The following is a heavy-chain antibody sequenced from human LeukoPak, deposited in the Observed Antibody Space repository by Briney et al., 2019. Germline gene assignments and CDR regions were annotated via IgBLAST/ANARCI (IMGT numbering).Heavy chain of an antibody. D-gene: IGHD1-26*01. V-gene: IGHV3-21*01. J-gene: IGHJ6*03. Sequence: PGGSLRLSCAASGFTFSSYGMNWVRQAPGKGLEWVSSITTSSTYTFYADSVKGRFTISRDNAKNSLYLQMNSLRAEDTAVYYCARDPYSGSYGDSYYYYMDVWGKGTTVTISS. CDR3: ARDPYSGSYGDSYYYYMDV. CDR1: GFTFSSYG. CDR2: ITTSSTYT.